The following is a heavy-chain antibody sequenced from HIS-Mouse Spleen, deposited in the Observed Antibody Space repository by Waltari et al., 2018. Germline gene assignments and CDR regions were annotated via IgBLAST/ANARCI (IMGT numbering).Heavy chain of an antibody. CDR3: ARGHVQELVHFDY. CDR1: GGSFSCYY. V-gene: IGHV4-34*01. CDR2: INHSGST. Sequence: QVQLQQWGAGLLKPSETLSLTCAVYGGSFSCYYWSWIRQPPGKGLEWIGEINHSGSTNYNPSLKSRVTISVDTSKNQFSLKLSSVTAADTAVYYCARGHVQELVHFDYWGQGTLVTVSS. D-gene: IGHD6-6*01. J-gene: IGHJ4*02.